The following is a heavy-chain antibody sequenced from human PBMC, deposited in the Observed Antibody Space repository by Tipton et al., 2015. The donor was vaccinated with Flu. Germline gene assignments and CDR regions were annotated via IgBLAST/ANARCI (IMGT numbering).Heavy chain of an antibody. CDR2: LYHTGST. CDR1: GYSIASDYY. Sequence: TLSLTCSVSGYSIASDYYWGWIRQPPGKGLEWIGNLYHTGSTYYNPSLRSRVTISVDTSKNQFSLNLSSATAADTAVYYCARRGSSGWSFFFDYWGQGTLVTVSS. J-gene: IGHJ4*02. D-gene: IGHD6-19*01. CDR3: ARRGSSGWSFFFDY. V-gene: IGHV4-38-2*01.